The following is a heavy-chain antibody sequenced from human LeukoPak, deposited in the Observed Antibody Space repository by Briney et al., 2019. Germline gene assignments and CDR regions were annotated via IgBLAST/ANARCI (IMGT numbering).Heavy chain of an antibody. CDR1: GGTFSSYA. D-gene: IGHD1-26*01. CDR2: IIPIFGTA. V-gene: IGHV1-69*05. CDR3: ASLRDSVGTGDYFDY. Sequence: SVKLCCTAAGGTFSSYAISWVRQAPGQGLEWMGGIIPIFGTANYAQKFQGRVTITTDESTSTAYMELRSLRSEDTAVYYCASLRDSVGTGDYFDYWGQGTLVTVSS. J-gene: IGHJ4*02.